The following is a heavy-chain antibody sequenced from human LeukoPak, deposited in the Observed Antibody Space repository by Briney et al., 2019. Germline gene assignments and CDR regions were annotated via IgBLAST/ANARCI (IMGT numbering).Heavy chain of an antibody. V-gene: IGHV3-21*01. Sequence: GGSLRLSCAASGFTFSSYSMNWVRQAPGKGLEWVSSISSSSSYIYYADSVKGRFTISRDNAKNSLYLQMNSLRAEDTAVYYCAKSDGYALPHAFDIWGQGTMVTVSS. J-gene: IGHJ3*02. CDR2: ISSSSSYI. CDR1: GFTFSSYS. D-gene: IGHD5-24*01. CDR3: AKSDGYALPHAFDI.